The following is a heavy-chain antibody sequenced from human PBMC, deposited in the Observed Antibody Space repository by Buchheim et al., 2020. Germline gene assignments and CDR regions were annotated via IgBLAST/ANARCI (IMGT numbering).Heavy chain of an antibody. J-gene: IGHJ6*02. D-gene: IGHD6-13*01. V-gene: IGHV3-23*01. Sequence: EVQLLESGGGLVQPGGSLRLSCAASGFTFSSYAMSWVRQAPGKGLEWVSAISGSGGSTYYADSVKGRFTISRDNSKNTLYLQMNSLRAEDTAVYYCARAGRKQQLVGKTYHYYGMDVWGQGTT. CDR2: ISGSGGST. CDR3: ARAGRKQQLVGKTYHYYGMDV. CDR1: GFTFSSYA.